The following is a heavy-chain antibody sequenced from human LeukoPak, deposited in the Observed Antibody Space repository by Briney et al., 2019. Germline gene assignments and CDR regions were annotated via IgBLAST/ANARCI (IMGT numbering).Heavy chain of an antibody. J-gene: IGHJ4*02. D-gene: IGHD5-18*01. V-gene: IGHV3-48*04. CDR1: GFTFSSYG. CDR2: ISSSGSTI. Sequence: GGSLRLSCAASGFTFSSYGMHWVRQAPGKGLEWVSYISSSGSTIYYADSVKGRFTISRDNAKNSLYLQMNSLRAEDTAVYYCARAGHSYGLGEFDYWGQGTLVTVSS. CDR3: ARAGHSYGLGEFDY.